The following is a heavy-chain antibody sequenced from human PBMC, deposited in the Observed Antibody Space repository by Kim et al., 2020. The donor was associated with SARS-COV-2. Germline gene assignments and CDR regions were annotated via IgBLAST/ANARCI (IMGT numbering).Heavy chain of an antibody. J-gene: IGHJ2*01. CDR3: ARSRREWTAATLHWYFDL. V-gene: IGHV4-39*01. D-gene: IGHD2-2*01. Sequence: KSRVTISVDTSKNQFSLKLSSVTAADTAVYYCARSRREWTAATLHWYFDLWGRGTLVTVSS.